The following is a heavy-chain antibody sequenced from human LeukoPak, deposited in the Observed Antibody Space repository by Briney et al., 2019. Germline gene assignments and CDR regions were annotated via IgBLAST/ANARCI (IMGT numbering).Heavy chain of an antibody. Sequence: ASVKVSCKASGYTFTGYYMHWVRQAPGQGLEWMGWINPNSGGTNYAQKFQGRVTMTRDTSISTAYMELSRLRSDDTAVYYRARDREVCGGDCYDTFDLWGRGTLVTVSS. D-gene: IGHD2-21*02. V-gene: IGHV1-2*02. J-gene: IGHJ2*01. CDR2: INPNSGGT. CDR3: ARDREVCGGDCYDTFDL. CDR1: GYTFTGYY.